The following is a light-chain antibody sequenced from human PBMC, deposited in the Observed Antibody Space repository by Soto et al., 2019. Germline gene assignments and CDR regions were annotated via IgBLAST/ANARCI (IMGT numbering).Light chain of an antibody. V-gene: IGKV3-15*01. J-gene: IGKJ5*01. Sequence: DIEMTQSPATLSVSPGERATLSCRASQSVSSKLVWYQQKPGQAPRLLIYDTSTRATGIPARFSGSGSGTEFTLTISSLQSEDFAVYYCQQYNTWSSITFGQGTRLEIK. CDR3: QQYNTWSSIT. CDR1: QSVSSK. CDR2: DTS.